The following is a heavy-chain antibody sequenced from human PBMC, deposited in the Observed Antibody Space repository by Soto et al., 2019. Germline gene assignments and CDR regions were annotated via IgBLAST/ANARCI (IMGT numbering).Heavy chain of an antibody. V-gene: IGHV3-15*07. J-gene: IGHJ4*01. Sequence: EVQLVESGGGLVKPGGSLRLSCAASGFTFNNAWMNWVRQAPGKGLEWVGLIKTKTDGGTTDYAAPVKGRFTISRDDSKDTLYLQMNSLEIEDTVVYYCTTAGFTSGRSEHWGQGTLVTVSS. CDR1: GFTFNNAW. CDR2: IKTKTDGGTT. CDR3: TTAGFTSGRSEH. D-gene: IGHD2-8*01.